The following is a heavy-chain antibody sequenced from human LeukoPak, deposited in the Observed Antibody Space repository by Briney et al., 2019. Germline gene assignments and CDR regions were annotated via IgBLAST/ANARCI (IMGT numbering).Heavy chain of an antibody. CDR3: AGSWFYRDYFEY. V-gene: IGHV3-30*03. CDR2: ISYDGSNE. CDR1: GFTFSSYG. J-gene: IGHJ4*02. Sequence: PGRSLRLSCAASGFTFSSYGMHWVRQAPGKGLEWVAVISYDGSNEYYADSVEGRFTISRDNSKNTLYLQMNSLRVEDTAVYYCAGSWFYRDYFEYWGQGTLVTVSS. D-gene: IGHD3-10*01.